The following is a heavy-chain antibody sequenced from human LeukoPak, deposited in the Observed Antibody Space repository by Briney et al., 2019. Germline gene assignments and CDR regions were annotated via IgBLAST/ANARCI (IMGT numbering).Heavy chain of an antibody. CDR3: ARDLESYGPPDY. CDR1: GFNVNSNY. CDR2: IKQDGSEK. J-gene: IGHJ4*02. Sequence: PGGSLRLSCAASGFNVNSNYMTWVRQAPGKGLEWVANIKQDGSEKYYVDSVKGRFTISRDNAKNSLYLQMNSLRAEDTAVYYCARDLESYGPPDYWGQGTLVTVSS. D-gene: IGHD5-18*01. V-gene: IGHV3-7*01.